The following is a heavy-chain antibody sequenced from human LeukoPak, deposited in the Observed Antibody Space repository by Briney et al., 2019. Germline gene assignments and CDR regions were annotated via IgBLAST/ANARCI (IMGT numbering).Heavy chain of an antibody. J-gene: IGHJ3*02. Sequence: GASVRVSCKASGYTFTGYYMHWVRQAPGQGLEWMGWINPNSGGTNYAQKFQGRVTMTRDTSISTAYMELSRLRSDDTAVYYCARDPRSAYSSSWPHAFDIWGQGTMVTVSS. CDR3: ARDPRSAYSSSWPHAFDI. D-gene: IGHD6-13*01. CDR2: INPNSGGT. V-gene: IGHV1-2*02. CDR1: GYTFTGYY.